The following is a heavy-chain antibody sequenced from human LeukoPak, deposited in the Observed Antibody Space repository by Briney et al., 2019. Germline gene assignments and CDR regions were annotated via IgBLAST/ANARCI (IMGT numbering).Heavy chain of an antibody. V-gene: IGHV3-15*01. CDR2: IKSKTDGGTT. CDR1: GFTFSSYS. CDR3: TTGSSGYIIFWTVDAFDI. Sequence: GGSLRLSCAASGFTFSSYSMNWVRQAPGKGLEWVGRIKSKTDGGTTDYAAPVKGRFTISRDDSKNTLYLQMNSLKTEDTAVYYCTTGSSGYIIFWTVDAFDIWGQGTMVTVSS. J-gene: IGHJ3*02. D-gene: IGHD3-22*01.